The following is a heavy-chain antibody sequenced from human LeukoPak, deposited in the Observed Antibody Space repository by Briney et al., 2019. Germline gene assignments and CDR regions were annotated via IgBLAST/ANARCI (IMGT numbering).Heavy chain of an antibody. CDR2: INPNSGGT. Sequence: GASVKVSCKSSGYTFNGYYMHWVRQAPGQGLEWMGWINPNSGGTNYAQKFQGRVTMTRDTSISTAYMELSRLRSDDTAVYYCARVGGSGSYGPKTFDPWGQGTLVTVSS. CDR1: GYTFNGYY. J-gene: IGHJ5*02. D-gene: IGHD3-10*01. V-gene: IGHV1-2*02. CDR3: ARVGGSGSYGPKTFDP.